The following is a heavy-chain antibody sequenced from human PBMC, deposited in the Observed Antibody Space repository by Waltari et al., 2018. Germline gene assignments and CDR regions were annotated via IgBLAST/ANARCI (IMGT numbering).Heavy chain of an antibody. CDR1: GYSISSGYY. Sequence: QVQLQESGPGLVKPSETLSLTCAASGYSISSGYYWGWIRQPPGKGLEWIGSIYHSGSTYYNPSLKSRVTISVDTSKNQFSLKLSSVTAADTAVYYCARQDSSGNYVVHYYYGMDVWGQGTTVTVSS. D-gene: IGHD1-7*01. CDR2: IYHSGST. V-gene: IGHV4-38-2*01. J-gene: IGHJ6*02. CDR3: ARQDSSGNYVVHYYYGMDV.